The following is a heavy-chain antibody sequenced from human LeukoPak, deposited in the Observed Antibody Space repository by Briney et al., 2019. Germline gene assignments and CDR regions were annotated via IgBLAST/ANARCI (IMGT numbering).Heavy chain of an antibody. V-gene: IGHV1-18*01. J-gene: IGHJ5*02. CDR2: ISAYNGNT. Sequence: ASVKVSCKASGYTFKNYGISWVRQAPGQGLEWMGWISAYNGNTKYAPKFLGRVTMTTDTSTSTAYMDLSSLRSDDTAVYYCAREIYYGSDSESHYHDFGWFDPWGQGTLVTVSS. D-gene: IGHD3-10*01. CDR1: GYTFKNYG. CDR3: AREIYYGSDSESHYHDFGWFDP.